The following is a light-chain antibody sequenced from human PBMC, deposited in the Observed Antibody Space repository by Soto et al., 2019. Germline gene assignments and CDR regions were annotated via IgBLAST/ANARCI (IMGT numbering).Light chain of an antibody. CDR1: SSDVGVYNY. J-gene: IGLJ2*01. CDR2: EVS. CDR3: SSYAGSNNVV. V-gene: IGLV2-8*01. Sequence: QSALTQPPSASGSPGQSVTISCTGTSSDVGVYNYVSWYQQHPGKAPKLLIYEVSKRPSGVPDRFSGSMSGNTASLPVSGLQAEDEADFYCSSYAGSNNVVFGGGTTLTVL.